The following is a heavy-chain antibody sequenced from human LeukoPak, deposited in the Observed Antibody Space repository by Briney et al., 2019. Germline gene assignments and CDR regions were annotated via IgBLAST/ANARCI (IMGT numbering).Heavy chain of an antibody. Sequence: PGGSLRLSCAASGFTFSSYAMSWGRQAPGKGLEWVSAIIGSVVSTYYADSVKGRFTISRDNSKNTLYLQKNSLRAEDTAVYYCATNGPQLRYFDWLPRHFDYWGQGTLVTVSS. J-gene: IGHJ4*02. D-gene: IGHD3-9*01. CDR3: ATNGPQLRYFDWLPRHFDY. V-gene: IGHV3-23*01. CDR2: IIGSVVST. CDR1: GFTFSSYA.